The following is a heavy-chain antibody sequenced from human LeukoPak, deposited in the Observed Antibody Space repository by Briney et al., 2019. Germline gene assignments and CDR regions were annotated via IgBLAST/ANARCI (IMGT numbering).Heavy chain of an antibody. CDR3: VRASRNSGGY. J-gene: IGHJ4*02. D-gene: IGHD1-26*01. CDR1: GFTFSTYW. CDR2: INGDGSIT. V-gene: IGHV3-74*01. Sequence: GGSLRLSCAASGFTFSTYWMHWVRQAPGKGLVWVSRINGDGSITTYADSVKGRFTISRDNAKNTLDLQMNSLRAEDSAMYYCVRASRNSGGYWGQGTLVTVSS.